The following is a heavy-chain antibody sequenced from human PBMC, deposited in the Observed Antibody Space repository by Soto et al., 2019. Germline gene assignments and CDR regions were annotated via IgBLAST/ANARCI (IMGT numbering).Heavy chain of an antibody. V-gene: IGHV1-18*01. CDR2: ISAHNGNP. CDR1: GYAFTTYG. J-gene: IGHJ4*02. Sequence: QVHLVQSGAEVKKPGASVKVSCKGSGYAFTTYGITWVRQAPGQGLAWMGWISAHNGNPNYAQKLQGRVTVTRDTSTSTAYMELRSLRSDDTAVYYCARGRYGDYWGQGALVTVSS. D-gene: IGHD1-1*01. CDR3: ARGRYGDY.